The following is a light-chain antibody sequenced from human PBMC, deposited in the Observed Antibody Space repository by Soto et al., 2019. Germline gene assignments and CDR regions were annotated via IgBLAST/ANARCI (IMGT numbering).Light chain of an antibody. Sequence: DIQMTQSPSSLSASVGDRVTITCRASQGISNNLAWYQQKPRKVPNLLIYAEYTMKSGVPSRFSGSGSGTDFTLTISSLQPEDVATYYCQKYNSALFTFGPGTKVDIK. CDR1: QGISNN. CDR3: QKYNSALFT. J-gene: IGKJ3*01. V-gene: IGKV1-27*01. CDR2: AEY.